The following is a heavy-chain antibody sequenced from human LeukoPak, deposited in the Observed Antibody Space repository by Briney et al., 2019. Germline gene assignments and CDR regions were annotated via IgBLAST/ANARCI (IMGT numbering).Heavy chain of an antibody. CDR2: IYYSGST. J-gene: IGHJ4*02. Sequence: SETLSLTFTCTGGSISSYYWSLIRQPPGKGLEWIGYIYYSGSTNYNPSLKSRVTISVDTSKNQFFLKLSSVTAADTAVYYCARDSSGYYYFDYWGQGTLVTVSS. V-gene: IGHV4-59*12. CDR3: ARDSSGYYYFDY. D-gene: IGHD3-22*01. CDR1: GGSISSYY.